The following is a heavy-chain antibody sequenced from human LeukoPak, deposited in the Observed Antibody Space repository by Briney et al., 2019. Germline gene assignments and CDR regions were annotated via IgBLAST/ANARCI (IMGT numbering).Heavy chain of an antibody. D-gene: IGHD3-22*01. Sequence: ASVKVSCKASGYTFTGYHMHWVRQAPGQGLEWMGWINPNSGGTNYAQKFQGRVTMTRDTSISTAYMELSRLRSDDTAVYYCARGWHYYDSSGYYRYWGQGTLVTVSS. CDR2: INPNSGGT. V-gene: IGHV1-2*02. J-gene: IGHJ4*02. CDR3: ARGWHYYDSSGYYRY. CDR1: GYTFTGYH.